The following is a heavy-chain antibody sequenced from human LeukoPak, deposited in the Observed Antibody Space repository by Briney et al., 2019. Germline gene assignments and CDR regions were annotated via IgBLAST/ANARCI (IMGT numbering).Heavy chain of an antibody. CDR3: ARDYYGSGSYYNVALWFDP. CDR1: GYTFTGYY. J-gene: IGHJ5*02. CDR2: INPNSGGT. V-gene: IGHV1-2*02. D-gene: IGHD3-10*01. Sequence: GASVKVSCRASGYTFTGYYMHWVRQAPGQGLEWMGWINPNSGGTNYAQKFQGRVTMTRDTSISTAYMELSRLRSDDTAVYYCARDYYGSGSYYNVALWFDPWGQGTLVTVSS.